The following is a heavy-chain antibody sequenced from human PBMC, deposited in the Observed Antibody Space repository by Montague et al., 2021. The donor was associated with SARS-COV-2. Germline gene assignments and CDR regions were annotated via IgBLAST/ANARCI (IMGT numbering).Heavy chain of an antibody. V-gene: IGHV4-34*01. CDR1: GGSFSDYH. CDR3: ARHERQWLRLYPYYFDY. Sequence: SETLSLTCAVYGGSFSDYHWTWIRQSPGKGLEWIGSIYYSGSTYXNPSLKSRVTISVDTSKNQFSLKLRSVTAADTAVYYCARHERQWLRLYPYYFDYWGQGTLVTVSS. J-gene: IGHJ4*02. CDR2: IYYSGST. D-gene: IGHD5-12*01.